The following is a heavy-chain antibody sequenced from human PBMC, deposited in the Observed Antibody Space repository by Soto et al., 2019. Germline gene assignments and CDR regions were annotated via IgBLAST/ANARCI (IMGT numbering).Heavy chain of an antibody. CDR2: IWYDGSNK. CDR3: ARRSYSSSDFDY. CDR1: GFTFSSYG. Sequence: ESGGGVVQPGRSLRLSCAASGFTFSSYGMHWVRQAPGKGLEWVAVIWYDGSNKYYADSVKGRFTISRDNSKNTLYLQMNSLRAEDTAVYYCARRSYSSSDFDYWGQGTLVTVSS. D-gene: IGHD6-13*01. J-gene: IGHJ4*02. V-gene: IGHV3-33*01.